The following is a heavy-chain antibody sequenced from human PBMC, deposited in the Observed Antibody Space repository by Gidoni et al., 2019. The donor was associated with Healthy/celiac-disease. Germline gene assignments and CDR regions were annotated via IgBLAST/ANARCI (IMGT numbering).Heavy chain of an antibody. CDR3: AKDTCSGGSCYSDDAFDI. Sequence: EVQLLESGGGVVQPGGSLRLSCAASGLIFSSYVMSWVRQAPGKGLEWVSAISGSGGSTYYADSVKGRFTISRDNSKNTLYLQMNSLRAEDTAVYYCAKDTCSGGSCYSDDAFDIWGQGTMVTVSS. D-gene: IGHD2-15*01. V-gene: IGHV3-23*01. J-gene: IGHJ3*02. CDR2: ISGSGGST. CDR1: GLIFSSYV.